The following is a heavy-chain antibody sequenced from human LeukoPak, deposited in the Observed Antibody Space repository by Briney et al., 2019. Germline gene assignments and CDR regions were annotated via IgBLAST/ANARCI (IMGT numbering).Heavy chain of an antibody. D-gene: IGHD4-11*01. CDR1: GFTFSSYA. CDR3: TRDRTTITLFEL. CDR2: ISGSGGST. V-gene: IGHV3-23*01. J-gene: IGHJ4*02. Sequence: GGSPRLSCAASGFTFSSYAMSWVRQAPGKGLEWVSAISGSGGSTYYADSVKGRFTISRDNARNTLYLQINSLRAEDSAVYYCTRDRTTITLFELWGQGTLVTVSS.